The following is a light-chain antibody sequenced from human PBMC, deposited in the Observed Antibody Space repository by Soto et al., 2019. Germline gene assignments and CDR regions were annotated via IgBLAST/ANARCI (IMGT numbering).Light chain of an antibody. V-gene: IGKV3-20*01. CDR2: GAS. Sequence: EIVLTQSPGTLSLSPGERATLSCRASQSVSSTYLAWYQQKPGQAPRLLIYGASSRATGIPDRFSGSGSGTDVTLAISRLEPEDFAVYYCQQYDTSPTTFGQGTKVQIK. CDR1: QSVSSTY. CDR3: QQYDTSPTT. J-gene: IGKJ2*01.